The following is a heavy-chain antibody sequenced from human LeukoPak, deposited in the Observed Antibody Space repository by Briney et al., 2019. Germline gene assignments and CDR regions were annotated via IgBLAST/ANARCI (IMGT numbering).Heavy chain of an antibody. CDR1: GGSISSGDYY. J-gene: IGHJ4*02. Sequence: SETLSLTCTVSGGSISSGDYYWSWIRQPPGKGLEWIGYIYYSGSTYYNPSLKSRVTISVDTSKNQFSLKLSSVTAADTAAYYCARADSVVQYYFDYWGQGTLVTVSS. CDR3: ARADSVVQYYFDY. D-gene: IGHD4-23*01. V-gene: IGHV4-30-4*01. CDR2: IYYSGST.